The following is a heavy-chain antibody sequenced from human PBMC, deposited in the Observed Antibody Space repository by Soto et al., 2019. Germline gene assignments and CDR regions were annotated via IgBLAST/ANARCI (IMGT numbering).Heavy chain of an antibody. CDR1: GFSLSTSGVD. CDR3: ARHRGYYYDSSGYYPDY. D-gene: IGHD3-22*01. J-gene: IGHJ4*02. CDR2: IYWDDDK. V-gene: IGHV2-5*02. Sequence: QITLKESGPTLVKPTQTLTLTCAFSGFSLSTSGVDVGWIRQPPGKALEWLALIYWDDDKRYSPSLKSRLTITKDTSKNQVVLTMTNMDPVDTATYYCARHRGYYYDSSGYYPDYWGQGTLVTVSS.